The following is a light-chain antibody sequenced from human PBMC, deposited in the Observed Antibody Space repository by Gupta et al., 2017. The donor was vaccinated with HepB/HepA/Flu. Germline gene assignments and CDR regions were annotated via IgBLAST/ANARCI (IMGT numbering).Light chain of an antibody. CDR2: GNS. CDR3: QSYDSSLSGWEV. J-gene: IGLJ2*01. Sequence: SVLTHPPPSSQALRHRVSISCTGRSANIGAGYDVHWYQQLPGTTPKLLIYGNSNRPSGVPDRFSGSKSGTSASLAITGLQAEDEADYYCQSYDSSLSGWEVFGGGTKLTVL. V-gene: IGLV1-40*01. CDR1: SANIGAGYD.